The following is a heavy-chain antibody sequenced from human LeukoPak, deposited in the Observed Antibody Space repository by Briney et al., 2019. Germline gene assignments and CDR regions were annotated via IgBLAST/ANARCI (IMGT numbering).Heavy chain of an antibody. D-gene: IGHD3-22*01. CDR1: GFTVSSNY. CDR2: IYSGGST. V-gene: IGHV3-53*01. CDR3: ARVYYDSSGYIYYYYYYMDV. Sequence: PGGSLRLSCTVSGFTVSSNYMSWVRQAPGKGLEWVSVIYSGGSTYYADSVKGRFTISRDNSNNTLYLQMNSLRAEDTGVYYCARVYYDSSGYIYYYYYYMDVWGKGTTVTISS. J-gene: IGHJ6*03.